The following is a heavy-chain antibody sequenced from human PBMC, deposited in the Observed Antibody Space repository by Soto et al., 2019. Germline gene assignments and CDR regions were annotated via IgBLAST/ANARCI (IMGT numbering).Heavy chain of an antibody. J-gene: IGHJ4*02. V-gene: IGHV3-48*02. Sequence: AGGSLRLSCAAAGVTCIDYGMNWVRQAPGKGLEWVSYISGISTTIYYADSVKGRFTISRDNAKNSLYLQMGSLRDEDTAVYYCARDRSSISDYWGQGTLVTVSS. D-gene: IGHD3-3*02. CDR3: ARDRSSISDY. CDR1: GVTCIDYG. CDR2: ISGISTTI.